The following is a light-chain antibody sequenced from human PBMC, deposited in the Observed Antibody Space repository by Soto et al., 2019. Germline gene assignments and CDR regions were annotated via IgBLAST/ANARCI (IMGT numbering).Light chain of an antibody. V-gene: IGKV3-20*01. J-gene: IGKJ5*01. Sequence: EIVLTQSPGPLSLSPGERATLSCRASQSVSSSYLAWYQQKPGQAPRLLIYDASSRATGIPDRFSGSGSGTDFTLTISRLVPEEFAVYYCQQYGSSPPITFGQGTRLEIK. CDR3: QQYGSSPPIT. CDR1: QSVSSSY. CDR2: DAS.